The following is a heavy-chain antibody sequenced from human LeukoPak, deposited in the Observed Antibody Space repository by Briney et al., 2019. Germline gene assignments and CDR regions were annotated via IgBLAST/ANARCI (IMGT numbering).Heavy chain of an antibody. CDR3: ARDSDYGASRYYYYMDV. J-gene: IGHJ6*03. V-gene: IGHV1-2*02. D-gene: IGHD4-17*01. CDR1: GYTFTGYY. CDR2: INPNSGGT. Sequence: ASVKVSCKASGYTFTGYYMHWVRQAPGQGLEWMGWINPNSGGTNYAQKFQGRVTMTRDTSISTAYMELSRLRSDDTAVYYCARDSDYGASRYYYYMDVWGKGTTVTVSS.